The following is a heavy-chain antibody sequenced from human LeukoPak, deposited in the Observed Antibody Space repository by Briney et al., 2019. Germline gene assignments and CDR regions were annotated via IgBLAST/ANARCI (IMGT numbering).Heavy chain of an antibody. CDR1: EFTFSSYD. J-gene: IGHJ4*02. Sequence: GGSLRLSCAASEFTFSSYDMHWVRQAPGKGLEWVAFIRYDGNNKYYADSVKGRFTISRDDSKNTLYLQMNSLRAEDTAVYYCARPIFPTYNEYSNYAFDYWGQGTLVTVSS. V-gene: IGHV3-30*02. CDR3: ARPIFPTYNEYSNYAFDY. D-gene: IGHD1-7*01. CDR2: IRYDGNNK.